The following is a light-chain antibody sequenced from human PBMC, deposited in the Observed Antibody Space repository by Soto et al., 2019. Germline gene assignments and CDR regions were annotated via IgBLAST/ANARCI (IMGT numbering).Light chain of an antibody. CDR2: DNN. V-gene: IGLV1-51*01. CDR1: SSNIGLNY. Sequence: QSVLTQPPSVSAAPGQKVPISSSGSSSNIGLNYVSWYQQLPGLAPKLLISDNNKRPSRIPDRFSGPKSGTSATLDITGLQTAGEANYYRGTGQNTLSVLYVFGTGTKVTVL. CDR3: GTGQNTLSVLYV. J-gene: IGLJ1*01.